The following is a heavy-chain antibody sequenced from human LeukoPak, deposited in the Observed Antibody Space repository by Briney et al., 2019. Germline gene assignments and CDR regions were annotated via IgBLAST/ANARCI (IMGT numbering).Heavy chain of an antibody. CDR3: ARHTWQWLPFDD. V-gene: IGHV3-21*06. CDR2: ISTSSSYI. Sequence: PGGSLRLSCAASGFTFSSYSMNWVRQAPGKGLEWVSSISTSSSYIYFADSVKGRFTISRDNAKNSLHLQMNSLRAEDTAIYYCARHTWQWLPFDDWGQGTRVTISS. D-gene: IGHD5-12*01. CDR1: GFTFSSYS. J-gene: IGHJ4*02.